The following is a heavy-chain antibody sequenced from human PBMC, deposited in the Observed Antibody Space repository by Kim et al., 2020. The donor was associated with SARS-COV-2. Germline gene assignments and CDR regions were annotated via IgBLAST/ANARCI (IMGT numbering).Heavy chain of an antibody. V-gene: IGHV3-53*04. CDR3: ARQPFTRGFGELIEDAFDI. J-gene: IGHJ3*02. Sequence: GGSLRLSCAASGFTVSSNYMSWVRQAPGKGLEWVSVIYSGGSTYYADSVKGRFTISRHNSKNTLYLQMNSLRAEDTAVYYCARQPFTRGFGELIEDAFDIWGQGTMVTVSS. D-gene: IGHD3-10*01. CDR1: GFTVSSNY. CDR2: IYSGGST.